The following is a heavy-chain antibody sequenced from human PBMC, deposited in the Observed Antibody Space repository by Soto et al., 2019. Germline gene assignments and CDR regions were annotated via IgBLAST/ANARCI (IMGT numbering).Heavy chain of an antibody. D-gene: IGHD3-10*01. CDR3: ARTPSSYYYGSGSYLGDYYYYLDV. J-gene: IGHJ6*03. CDR1: GYTFTSYD. CDR2: MNPNSGNT. Sequence: QVQLVQSGAEVKNPGASVKVSCKASGYTFTSYDINWVRKATGQGLEWMGWMNPNSGNTGYAQKFQCRVTMTRNTSISTAYMELSSLRSEDTAVYYCARTPSSYYYGSGSYLGDYYYYLDVCGKGTTVTVSS. V-gene: IGHV1-8*01.